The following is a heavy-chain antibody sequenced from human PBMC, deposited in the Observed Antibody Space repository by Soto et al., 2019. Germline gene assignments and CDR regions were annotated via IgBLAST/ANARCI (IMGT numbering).Heavy chain of an antibody. D-gene: IGHD1-26*01. CDR3: AKERTGSNHYYGMDV. Sequence: EVQLVESGGGLVQPGGSRRLSCEGSGFTFSSYALSWVRLRPGRGLEWVAWISGSGTGTNSADSVKGRFTITRDNSKTTVYLQMSSLTVEDTAVYYCAKERTGSNHYYGMDVWGQGTAVTVSS. CDR2: ISGSGTGT. V-gene: IGHV3-23*04. J-gene: IGHJ6*02. CDR1: GFTFSSYA.